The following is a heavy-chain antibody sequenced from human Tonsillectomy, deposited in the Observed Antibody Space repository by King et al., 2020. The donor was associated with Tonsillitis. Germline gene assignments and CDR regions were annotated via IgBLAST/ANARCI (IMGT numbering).Heavy chain of an antibody. Sequence: QLQESGPGLVKPSETLSLTCTVSGGSISSSSYYWGWIRQPPGKGLEWIGSTYYGGSTYYNPSLKGRVIISVDTSKNQFSLKLSSVTAADTAVYYCAREGDYYDASGRFYYYYMDVWGKGTTVTVSS. V-gene: IGHV4-39*02. D-gene: IGHD3-22*01. CDR1: GGSISSSSYY. CDR2: TYYGGST. J-gene: IGHJ6*03. CDR3: AREGDYYDASGRFYYYYMDV.